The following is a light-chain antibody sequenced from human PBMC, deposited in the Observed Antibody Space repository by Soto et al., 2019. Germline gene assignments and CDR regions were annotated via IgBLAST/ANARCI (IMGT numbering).Light chain of an antibody. CDR2: WAS. Sequence: DIVMTQSPDSLAVSLGERATINCKSSQTVLYSSNNKNYLVWYQHKPGQPPKLLISWASTRESGVPDRFSGSGSWTDFTLTISSLQAEDVAVYYCQQYYNTPYTFGQGTKLEIK. V-gene: IGKV4-1*01. CDR1: QTVLYSSNNKNY. J-gene: IGKJ2*01. CDR3: QQYYNTPYT.